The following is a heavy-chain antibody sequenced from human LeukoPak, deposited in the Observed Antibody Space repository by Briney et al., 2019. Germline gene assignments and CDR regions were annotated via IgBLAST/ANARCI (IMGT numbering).Heavy chain of an antibody. V-gene: IGHV3-7*04. CDR1: GFTFSSYW. Sequence: GGSLRLSCAASGFTFSSYWMSWVRQTPGKGLEWVANIKQDESEKYYVDSVKGRFTISRDNAKKSLYLEMNSLRAEDTAVYYCARTKGDYFDYWGQGTLVTVSS. CDR2: IKQDESEK. J-gene: IGHJ4*02. CDR3: ARTKGDYFDY. D-gene: IGHD2-8*01.